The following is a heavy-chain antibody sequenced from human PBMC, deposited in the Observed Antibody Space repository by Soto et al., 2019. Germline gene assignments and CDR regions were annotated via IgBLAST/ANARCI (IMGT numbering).Heavy chain of an antibody. CDR2: ISAYNGNT. J-gene: IGHJ6*03. Sequence: GASVKVSCKASGYSFTRYGISWGRQAPGQSLEWMGWISAYNGNTNYAQKLQGRVTMTTDTSTSTAYMELRSLRSDDTAVYYCARVQQQLVGYYYYYYYMDVWGKGTTVTVSS. CDR3: ARVQQQLVGYYYYYYYMDV. V-gene: IGHV1-18*01. CDR1: GYSFTRYG. D-gene: IGHD6-13*01.